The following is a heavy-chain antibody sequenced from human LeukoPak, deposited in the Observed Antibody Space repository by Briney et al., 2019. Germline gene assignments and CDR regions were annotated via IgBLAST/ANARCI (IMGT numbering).Heavy chain of an antibody. J-gene: IGHJ4*02. CDR2: MSSRRTYT. CDR3: ARESDISGYYDY. CDR1: GFSLSKFY. Sequence: GGSLRHSCAPSGFSLSKFYMSYMRQAPGKALEWVAYMSSRRTYTTSAEAVRGRFTISRDNAKNSLYLQMKSLRVEDTAVYYCARESDISGYYDYWGQGTMVTVSS. V-gene: IGHV3-11*06. D-gene: IGHD3-22*01.